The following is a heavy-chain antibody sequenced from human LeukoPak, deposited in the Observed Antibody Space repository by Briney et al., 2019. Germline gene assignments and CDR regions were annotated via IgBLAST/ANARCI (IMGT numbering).Heavy chain of an antibody. CDR3: AKDVLRWDNWFDP. CDR2: IRYDGSNK. D-gene: IGHD3-3*01. J-gene: IGHJ5*02. V-gene: IGHV3-30*02. CDR1: GFTFNNYG. Sequence: GGSLRLSCGASGFTFNNYGMHWVRQAPGKGLEGVAFIRYDGSNKYYADSVKGRFTISRDNSKNTLYLQMNSLRAEDTAVYYSAKDVLRWDNWFDPWGQGTLVTVSS.